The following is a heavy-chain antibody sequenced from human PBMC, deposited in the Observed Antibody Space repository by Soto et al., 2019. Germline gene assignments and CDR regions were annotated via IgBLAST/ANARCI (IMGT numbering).Heavy chain of an antibody. Sequence: ASVKVSCKASGYTFTSNGISWVRQAPGQGLEWMGWISAYNGNTNYAQKLQGRVTMTTDTSTSTAYMELRSLRSDGTAVYYCARTRWPTDAFDIWGQGTMVTVSS. V-gene: IGHV1-18*01. D-gene: IGHD2-15*01. J-gene: IGHJ3*02. CDR3: ARTRWPTDAFDI. CDR1: GYTFTSNG. CDR2: ISAYNGNT.